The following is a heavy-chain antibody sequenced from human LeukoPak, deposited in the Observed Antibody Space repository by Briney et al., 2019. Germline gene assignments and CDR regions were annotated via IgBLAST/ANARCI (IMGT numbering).Heavy chain of an antibody. CDR3: ARAETYSSGWYDPFFDY. CDR1: GGSISTYS. D-gene: IGHD6-19*01. V-gene: IGHV4-59*08. J-gene: IGHJ4*02. CDR2: IYYSGNT. Sequence: SETLSLTCTVSGGSISTYSWSWIRQPPGKGLEWIGYIYYSGNTNYNPSLKSRVTISVDTSKNQFSLKLRSVTAADTAVYHCARAETYSSGWYDPFFDYWGQGTLVTVST.